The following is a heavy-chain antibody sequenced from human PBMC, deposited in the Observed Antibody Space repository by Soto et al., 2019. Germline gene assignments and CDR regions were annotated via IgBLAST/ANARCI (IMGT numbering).Heavy chain of an antibody. CDR3: ARVKSSGWRIDAFDI. Sequence: ASVKVSCKASGYTFTSYAMHWVRQAPGQRLEWMGWINAGNGNTKYSQKFQGRVTITRDTSASTAYMELSSLRYEDTAVYYCARVKSSGWRIDAFDIWGQGTMVTVSS. J-gene: IGHJ3*02. V-gene: IGHV1-3*01. CDR2: INAGNGNT. D-gene: IGHD6-19*01. CDR1: GYTFTSYA.